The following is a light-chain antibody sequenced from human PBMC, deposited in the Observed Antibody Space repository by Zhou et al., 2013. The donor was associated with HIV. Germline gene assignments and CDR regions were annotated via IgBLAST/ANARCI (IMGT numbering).Light chain of an antibody. CDR1: QSVYSN. Sequence: PGERATLSCWASQSVYSNSLGWYQQKPGQPPRLLIYAASTRATGIPARFSGSGSGTEFALTISSLQSEDFAVYFCQQYNDWPLTFGGGTKVEIK. V-gene: IGKV3D-15*01. CDR3: QQYNDWPLT. CDR2: AAS. J-gene: IGKJ4*01.